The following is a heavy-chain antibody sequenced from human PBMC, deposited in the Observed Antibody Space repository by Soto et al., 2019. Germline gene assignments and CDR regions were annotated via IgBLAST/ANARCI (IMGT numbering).Heavy chain of an antibody. V-gene: IGHV5-10-1*01. Sequence: PGESLKISCKGSGYSFTSYWISWVRKMPGKGLEWMGRIDPSDSYTNYSPSFQGHVTISADKSISTAYLQWSSLKASDTAMYYCARLRGIVVVPAAMHYGMDVWGQGTTVTVSS. CDR2: IDPSDSYT. CDR1: GYSFTSYW. D-gene: IGHD2-2*01. J-gene: IGHJ6*02. CDR3: ARLRGIVVVPAAMHYGMDV.